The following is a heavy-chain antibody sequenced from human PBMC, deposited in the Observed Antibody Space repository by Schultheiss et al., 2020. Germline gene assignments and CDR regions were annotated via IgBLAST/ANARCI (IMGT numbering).Heavy chain of an antibody. CDR1: GGPISSHY. CDR2: IYYSGRT. D-gene: IGHD2-21*01. V-gene: IGHV4-59*08. J-gene: IGHJ4*02. Sequence: SETLSLTCTVSGGPISSHYWSWIRQHPGKGLEWIGYIYYSGRTHYNPSLKSRITISVDTSKNQFSLKLSSVTAADTAIYYCARLLDYVWWFDYWGQGTLVTVSS. CDR3: ARLLDYVWWFDY.